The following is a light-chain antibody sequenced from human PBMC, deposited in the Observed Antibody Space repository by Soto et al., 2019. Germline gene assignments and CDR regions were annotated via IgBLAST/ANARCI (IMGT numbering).Light chain of an antibody. CDR3: QQTYITPRT. CDR2: SAS. Sequence: DIQMTQSPSSLSASVGDRVTITCRASRSINTYVDWYQQRPGKAPELLIYSASSLHTGVPSRFSGSGAGTDFTFTINSLLPEDFAIYYCQQTYITPRTFGQGTKVDI. V-gene: IGKV1-39*01. CDR1: RSINTY. J-gene: IGKJ1*01.